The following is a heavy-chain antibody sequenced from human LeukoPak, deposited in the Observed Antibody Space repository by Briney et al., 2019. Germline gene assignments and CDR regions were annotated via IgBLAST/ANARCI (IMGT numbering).Heavy chain of an antibody. J-gene: IGHJ3*01. CDR2: IRYDGSNK. V-gene: IGHV3-30*02. CDR1: GFTFSSYG. CDR3: ARDLGGSGSYLAA. Sequence: GGSLRLSCTASGFTFSSYGMHWVRQAPGKGLEWVAFIRYDGSNKYYADSVKGRFTISRDNSKNTLYLQMNSLRAEDTAVYYCARDLGGSGSYLAAWGQGTMVTVSS. D-gene: IGHD3-10*01.